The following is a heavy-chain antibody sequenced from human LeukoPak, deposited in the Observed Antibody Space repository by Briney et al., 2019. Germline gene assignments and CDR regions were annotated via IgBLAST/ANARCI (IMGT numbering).Heavy chain of an antibody. V-gene: IGHV3-30*02. Sequence: GGSLRLSCAASGFTFSSYGMHWVRQAPGKGLEWVAFIRYDGSNKYYADSVKGRFTISRDNSKNTLYLQMNSLRVEDTAVYYCAKGVVVMPATRVDYWGQGTLVTVSS. J-gene: IGHJ4*02. CDR3: AKGVVVMPATRVDY. CDR2: IRYDGSNK. D-gene: IGHD2-15*01. CDR1: GFTFSSYG.